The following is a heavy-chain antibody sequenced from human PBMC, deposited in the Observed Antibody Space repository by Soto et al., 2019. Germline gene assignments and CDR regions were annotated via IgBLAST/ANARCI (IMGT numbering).Heavy chain of an antibody. D-gene: IGHD4-17*01. Sequence: VASVKVSCKASGFTFTSSAVQWVRQARGQRLEWIGWIVVGSGNTNYAQKFQERVTITRDMSTSTAYMELSSLRSEDTAVYYCARGTTLYGDYGYWGQGTLVTVSS. V-gene: IGHV1-58*01. CDR2: IVVGSGNT. CDR1: GFTFTSSA. J-gene: IGHJ4*02. CDR3: ARGTTLYGDYGY.